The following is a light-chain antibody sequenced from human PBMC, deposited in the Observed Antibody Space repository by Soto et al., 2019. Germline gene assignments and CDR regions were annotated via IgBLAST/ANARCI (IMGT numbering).Light chain of an antibody. CDR1: QGISNY. CDR2: AAS. J-gene: IGKJ1*01. V-gene: IGKV1-27*01. CDR3: QKYNSAPRT. Sequence: IHMTPPPSSLSASVGDSVTITCRASQGISNYLAWYQQKPGKVPKLLIYAASTLQSGVPSRFSGSGSGTDFTLTISSLQPEDFATYYCQKYNSAPRTFGQGTKVDIK.